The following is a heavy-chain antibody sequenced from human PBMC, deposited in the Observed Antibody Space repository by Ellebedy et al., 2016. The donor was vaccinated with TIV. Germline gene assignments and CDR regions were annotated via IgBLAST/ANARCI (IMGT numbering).Heavy chain of an antibody. CDR1: GGSFSGYF. CDR3: ARARGQYLYGSGSYFTN. Sequence: MPSETLSLTCGVYGGSFSGYFWSWIRQPPGKGLEWIGEINPSGATNYNPSLKSRVTMSVDTPKNQFSLRLTSVTAADTAVYYCARARGQYLYGSGSYFTNWGQGEMVTVSS. CDR2: INPSGAT. V-gene: IGHV4-34*01. J-gene: IGHJ4*02. D-gene: IGHD3-10*01.